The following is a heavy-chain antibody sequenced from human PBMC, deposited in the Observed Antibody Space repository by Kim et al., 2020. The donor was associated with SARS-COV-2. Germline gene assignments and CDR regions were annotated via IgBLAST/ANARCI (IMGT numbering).Heavy chain of an antibody. Sequence: VRFTISRDNSKNTLYLQMNRLRAEDTAVYYCAKETDYYDSSGYYGGVDYWGQGTLVTVSS. J-gene: IGHJ4*02. V-gene: IGHV3-23*01. CDR3: AKETDYYDSSGYYGGVDY. D-gene: IGHD3-22*01.